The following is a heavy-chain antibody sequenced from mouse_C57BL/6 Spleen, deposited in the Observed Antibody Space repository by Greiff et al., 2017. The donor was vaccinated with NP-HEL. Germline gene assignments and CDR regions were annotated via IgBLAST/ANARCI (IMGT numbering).Heavy chain of an antibody. V-gene: IGHV6-3*01. CDR3: TGGGTWFAY. J-gene: IGHJ3*01. CDR2: IRLKSDNYAT. Sequence: EVKLQESGGGLVQPGGSMKLSCAASGFTFSNYWMNWVRQSPEKGLEWVAQIRLKSDNYATHYAESVKGRFTISRDDSKSSVYLQMNNLRAEDTGIYYGTGGGTWFAYWGQGTLVTVSA. CDR1: GFTFSNYW.